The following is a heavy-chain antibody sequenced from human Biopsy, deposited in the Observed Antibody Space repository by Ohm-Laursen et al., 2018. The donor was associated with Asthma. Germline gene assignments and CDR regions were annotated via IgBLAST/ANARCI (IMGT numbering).Heavy chain of an antibody. Sequence: SDTLSLTCTVSGGSIGTSTYYWGWIRQPPGKGLEWIASIYYSGNTYHNPSLKSRVTISLDTYNNQFSLRLSSVTAADTAVYYCARLWEEVDCWGQGALVTVSS. V-gene: IGHV4-39*01. J-gene: IGHJ4*02. CDR1: GGSIGTSTYY. D-gene: IGHD1-26*01. CDR2: IYYSGNT. CDR3: ARLWEEVDC.